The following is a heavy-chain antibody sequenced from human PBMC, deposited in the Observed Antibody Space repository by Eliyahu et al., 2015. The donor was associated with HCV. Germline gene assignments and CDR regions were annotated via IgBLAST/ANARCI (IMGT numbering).Heavy chain of an antibody. CDR1: GGSIXTYY. D-gene: IGHD6-19*01. V-gene: IGHV4-59*13. CDR2: IHYSGST. J-gene: IGHJ5*02. CDR3: ASGGGGIAVTGTGGWFDP. Sequence: QVQLQESGPGLVKPSETLSLXCTVSGGSIXTYYWXWIRQPPGKGLEWIGYIHYSGSTNYXPSLKSRVAMSVDTSKNQFSLNLTSVTAADTAIYYCASGGGGIAVTGTGGWFDPWGQGTLVTVSS.